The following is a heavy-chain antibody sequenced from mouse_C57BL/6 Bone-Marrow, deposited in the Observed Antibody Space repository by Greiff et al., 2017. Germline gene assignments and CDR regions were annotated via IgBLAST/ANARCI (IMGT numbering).Heavy chain of an antibody. CDR3: ARQTENAHDSNIDY. V-gene: IGHV5-6*03. Sequence: EVTLVESGGGLLKPGGSLKLSCAASGFTFSSSGMSLVRLPPATRLGWVATIRSGGRYTYCPDRGTGRFTISRDNTKNTRYLQMRSLKSEDTAMYYSARQTENAHDSNIDYWGQGTTLTVSS. CDR2: IRSGGRYT. J-gene: IGHJ2*01. CDR1: GFTFSSSG. D-gene: IGHD2-5*01.